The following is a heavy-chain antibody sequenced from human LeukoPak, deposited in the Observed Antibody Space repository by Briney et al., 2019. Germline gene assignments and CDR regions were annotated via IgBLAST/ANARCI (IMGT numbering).Heavy chain of an antibody. CDR2: IYYSGST. CDR1: GGSISSSSYY. Sequence: SETLSLTCTVSGGSISSSSYYWGWIRQPPGKGLEWIGSIYYSGSTYYNPSLKSRVTISVDTSKNQFSLKLSSVTAADTAVYYCARVVGATNYFDYWGQGTLVTVSS. J-gene: IGHJ4*02. D-gene: IGHD1-26*01. V-gene: IGHV4-39*07. CDR3: ARVVGATNYFDY.